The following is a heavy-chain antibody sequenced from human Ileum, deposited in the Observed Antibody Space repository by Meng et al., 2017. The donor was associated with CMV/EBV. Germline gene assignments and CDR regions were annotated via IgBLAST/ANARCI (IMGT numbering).Heavy chain of an antibody. CDR1: GGSSSSGDYY. J-gene: IGHJ4*02. V-gene: IGHV4-30-4*08. CDR2: IYYSGST. Sequence: QVTLRESCPGLVKPSPTLSLTCTVSGGSSSSGDYYWSWIRQPPGKGLEWIGYIYYSGSTYYNPSLKSRVTISVDTSKNQFSLKLSSVTAADTAVYYCARGIGLTYYYDSSGYYYFDYWGQGTLVTGSS. D-gene: IGHD3-22*01. CDR3: ARGIGLTYYYDSSGYYYFDY.